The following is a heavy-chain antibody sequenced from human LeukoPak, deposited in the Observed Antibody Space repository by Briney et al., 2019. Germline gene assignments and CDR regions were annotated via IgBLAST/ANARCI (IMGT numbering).Heavy chain of an antibody. V-gene: IGHV4-4*07. Sequence: SETLSLTCTVSGGSISSYYGSWIRQPAGKGLEWIGRIYTSGSTNYNPSLKSRVTMSVDTSKNQFSLKLSSVTAADTAVYYCAGGKSYDILTGYHAPIDYWGQGTLVTVSS. J-gene: IGHJ4*02. CDR2: IYTSGST. CDR3: AGGKSYDILTGYHAPIDY. D-gene: IGHD3-9*01. CDR1: GGSISSYY.